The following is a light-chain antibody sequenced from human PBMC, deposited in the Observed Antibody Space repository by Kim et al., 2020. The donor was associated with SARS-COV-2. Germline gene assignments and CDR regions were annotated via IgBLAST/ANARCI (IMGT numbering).Light chain of an antibody. CDR2: EDN. J-gene: IGLJ2*01. V-gene: IGLV6-57*03. CDR1: SGSIASNY. Sequence: TIACTRSSGSIASNYVHWYQQRPGSAPTTVIYEDNQRLSGVPDRFSGSIDSSSNSASLTISGLTTEDEADYYCQSYDTSNQGVVFGGGTQLTVL. CDR3: QSYDTSNQGVV.